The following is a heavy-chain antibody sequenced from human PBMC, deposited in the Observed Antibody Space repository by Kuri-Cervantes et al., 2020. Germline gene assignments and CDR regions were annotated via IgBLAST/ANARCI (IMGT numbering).Heavy chain of an antibody. CDR3: AKVSTMTTVLDAFDI. D-gene: IGHD4-17*01. J-gene: IGHJ3*02. CDR2: ISSRSSYI. V-gene: IGHV3-21*04. Sequence: GESLKISCAASGFTFINYNMNWVRQAPGKGLEWVSSISSRSSYIYHADSVKGRFTISRDNSKNTLYLQMNNLRAEDTVVYYCAKVSTMTTVLDAFDIWGQGTMVTVSS. CDR1: GFTFINYN.